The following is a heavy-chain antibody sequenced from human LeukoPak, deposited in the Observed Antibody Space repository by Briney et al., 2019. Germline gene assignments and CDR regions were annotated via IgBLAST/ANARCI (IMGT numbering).Heavy chain of an antibody. V-gene: IGHV3-30*03. D-gene: IGHD3-10*01. J-gene: IGHJ4*02. Sequence: PRRSLRLSCAASGFIFSTYGMHWVRQAPGKGLEWVAVISYDGSNKHYADSVKGRFTISRDSSKTTLYLQMNSLRAEDTAVYYCALVVYYYGSGRYSPFDYWGQGTLVTVSS. CDR2: ISYDGSNK. CDR3: ALVVYYYGSGRYSPFDY. CDR1: GFIFSTYG.